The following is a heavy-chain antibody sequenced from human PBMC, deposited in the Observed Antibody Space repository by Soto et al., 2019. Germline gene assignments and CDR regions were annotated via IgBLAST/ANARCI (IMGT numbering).Heavy chain of an antibody. CDR3: ARGSSSSRSFYYYGLDV. D-gene: IGHD6-6*01. J-gene: IGHJ6*02. CDR1: GFTFKDHY. V-gene: IGHV3-72*01. Sequence: GGSLRLSCTASGFTFKDHYMDWVRQAPGKGLEWIGRIRDKANSYTTEYAASVKGRFSVSRDDSESSLYLQMNSLKTDDTATYYCARGSSSSRSFYYYGLDVWGQGTTVTVSS. CDR2: IRDKANSYTT.